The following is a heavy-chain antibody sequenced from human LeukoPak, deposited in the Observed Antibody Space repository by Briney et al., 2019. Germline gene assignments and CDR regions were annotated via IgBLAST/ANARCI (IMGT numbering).Heavy chain of an antibody. V-gene: IGHV5-51*01. CDR2: IYPGDSDT. D-gene: IGHD5-18*01. Sequence: GESLKISCNGSGYSFTSYWIGWVRQMPGKGLEWMGIIYPGDSDTRYSPSFQGQVTISADKSISTAYLQWSSLKASDTAMYYCARPTDTAMAELDYWGQGTLVTVSS. CDR3: ARPTDTAMAELDY. J-gene: IGHJ4*02. CDR1: GYSFTSYW.